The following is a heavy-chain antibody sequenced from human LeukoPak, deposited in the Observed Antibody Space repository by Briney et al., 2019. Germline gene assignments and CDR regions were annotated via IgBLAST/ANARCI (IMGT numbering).Heavy chain of an antibody. D-gene: IGHD2-15*01. CDR2: IIPIFGTA. Sequence: SVKVSCKASGGTFSTYAISWVRQAPGQGLEWMGGIIPIFGTANYAQKLQGRVTMTTDTSTSTAYMELRSLRSDDTAVYYCARAFGCSGGSCYADYWGQGTLVTVSS. V-gene: IGHV1-69*05. CDR3: ARAFGCSGGSCYADY. J-gene: IGHJ4*02. CDR1: GGTFSTYA.